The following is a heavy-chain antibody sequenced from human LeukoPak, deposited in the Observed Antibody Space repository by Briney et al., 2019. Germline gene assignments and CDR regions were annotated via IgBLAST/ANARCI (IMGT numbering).Heavy chain of an antibody. CDR1: GGSISSYY. V-gene: IGHV4-59*01. CDR3: ARDGVYGDYGSYHWFDP. CDR2: IYYSGTT. Sequence: SETLSLTCTVSGGSISSYYWRWIRQPPGKGLEWIGYIYYSGTTSYNPSLKSRVTISVDTSKNQFSLKLSSVTAADTAVYYCARDGVYGDYGSYHWFDPWGQGTLVTVSS. D-gene: IGHD4-17*01. J-gene: IGHJ5*02.